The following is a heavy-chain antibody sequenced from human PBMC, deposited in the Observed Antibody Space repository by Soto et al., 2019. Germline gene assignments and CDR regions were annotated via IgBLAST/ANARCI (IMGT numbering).Heavy chain of an antibody. J-gene: IGHJ3*02. V-gene: IGHV1-69*13. CDR2: IIPIFGTA. CDR1: GGTFSSYA. D-gene: IGHD6-6*01. Sequence: GASVKVSCKASGGTFSSYAISWVRQAPGQGLEWMGGIIPIFGTANYAQKFQGRVTITADESTSTAYMELSSLRPEDTAVYYCARNPIIEYSSSSGAFDIWGQGTMVTVSS. CDR3: ARNPIIEYSSSSGAFDI.